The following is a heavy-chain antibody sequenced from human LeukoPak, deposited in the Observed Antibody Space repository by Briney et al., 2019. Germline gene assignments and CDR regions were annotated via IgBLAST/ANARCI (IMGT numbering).Heavy chain of an antibody. Sequence: ASAKVSCKASGYTFTGYYMHWVRQAPGQGLEWMGWINPNSGGTNYAQKFQGWVTMTRDTSISTAYMELSRLRSDDTAVYYCARDGDSSGYLLFDYWGQGTLVTVSS. D-gene: IGHD3-22*01. CDR3: ARDGDSSGYLLFDY. V-gene: IGHV1-2*04. CDR2: INPNSGGT. CDR1: GYTFTGYY. J-gene: IGHJ4*02.